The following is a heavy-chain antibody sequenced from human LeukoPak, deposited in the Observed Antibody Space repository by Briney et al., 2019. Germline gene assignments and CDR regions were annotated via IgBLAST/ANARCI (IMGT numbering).Heavy chain of an antibody. J-gene: IGHJ3*02. D-gene: IGHD4-11*01. V-gene: IGHV1-2*02. Sequence: GASVKVSCKASGYTFTGYYMRWVRQAPGQGLEWMGWINPNSGGTNYAQKFQGRVTMTRDTSISTAYMELSRLRSDDTAVYYCARAGIDSNYYAFDIWGQGTMVTVSS. CDR1: GYTFTGYY. CDR2: INPNSGGT. CDR3: ARAGIDSNYYAFDI.